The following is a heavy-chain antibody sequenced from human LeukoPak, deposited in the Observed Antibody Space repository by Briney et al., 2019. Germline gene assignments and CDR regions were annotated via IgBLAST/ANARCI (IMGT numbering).Heavy chain of an antibody. Sequence: GGSLRLSCAASGFTFSDYSMNWVRQAPGKGLAWVSSISSSSSYITYADSVKGRFTISRDNAKHSLYLQMNSLRAEDTAVYYCAKDQGWGYGSGSAKRYYYYGMDVWGQGTTVTVSS. CDR1: GFTFSDYS. CDR2: ISSSSSYI. J-gene: IGHJ6*02. CDR3: AKDQGWGYGSGSAKRYYYYGMDV. V-gene: IGHV3-21*04. D-gene: IGHD3-10*01.